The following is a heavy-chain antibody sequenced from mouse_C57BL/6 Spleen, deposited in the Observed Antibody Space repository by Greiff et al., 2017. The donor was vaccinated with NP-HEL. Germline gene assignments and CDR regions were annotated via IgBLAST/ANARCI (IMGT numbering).Heavy chain of an antibody. Sequence: VQLQQSGAELVRPGASVKLSCTASGFNIKDYYMHWVKQRPEQGLEWIGRIDPEDGDTEYAPKFQGKATMTAETSSNTAYLQLSSLTSEDTAVYYCTTHYYGSSSDYWGQGTTLTVSS. V-gene: IGHV14-1*01. CDR1: GFNIKDYY. J-gene: IGHJ2*01. CDR2: IDPEDGDT. CDR3: TTHYYGSSSDY. D-gene: IGHD1-1*01.